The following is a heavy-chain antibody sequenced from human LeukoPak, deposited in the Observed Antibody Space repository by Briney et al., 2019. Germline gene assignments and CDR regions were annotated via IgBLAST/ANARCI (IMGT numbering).Heavy chain of an antibody. CDR1: GESFSGYS. Sequence: SETLSLTCAVYGESFSGYSWSWIRQPPGKGLEWIGEINHSGSSNYNPSLKSRVTISVDTSKNQFSLKLSSVTAADTAVHYCAREGDSSSWYRPRRNYYFDYWGQGTLVTVSS. CDR3: AREGDSSSWYRPRRNYYFDY. J-gene: IGHJ4*02. D-gene: IGHD6-13*01. V-gene: IGHV4-34*01. CDR2: INHSGSS.